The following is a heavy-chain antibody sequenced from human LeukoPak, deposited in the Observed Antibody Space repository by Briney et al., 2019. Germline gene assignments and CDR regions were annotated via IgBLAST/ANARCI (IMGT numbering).Heavy chain of an antibody. CDR1: GFTFSSYA. D-gene: IGHD6-13*01. CDR2: ISGDGGST. J-gene: IGHJ4*02. CDR3: AKGYSSSWYRRDFDY. Sequence: GGSLRLSCAASGFTFSSYAMSWVRQAPGKGLEWVSGISGDGGSTYYADSVKGRFTISRDNSKNTLYLQMNNLRAEDTAVYYCAKGYSSSWYRRDFDYWGQGTLVTVSS. V-gene: IGHV3-23*01.